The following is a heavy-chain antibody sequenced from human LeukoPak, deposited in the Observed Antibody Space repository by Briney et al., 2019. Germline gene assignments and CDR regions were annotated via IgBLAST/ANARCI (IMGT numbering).Heavy chain of an antibody. J-gene: IGHJ4*02. D-gene: IGHD4-17*01. Sequence: GGSLRLSCAASGFTVSSNYMSWVRQAPGKGLEWVSIIYSDGSTYYVDSVKGRFTISRDNSKNTLYLQMNSLRAEDTGVYYCAKDLNYGDLLDYWGQGTLVTVSS. CDR2: IYSDGST. CDR3: AKDLNYGDLLDY. V-gene: IGHV3-53*05. CDR1: GFTVSSNY.